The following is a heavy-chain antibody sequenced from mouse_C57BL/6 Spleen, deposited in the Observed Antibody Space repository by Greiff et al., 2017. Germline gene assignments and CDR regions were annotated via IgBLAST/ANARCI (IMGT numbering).Heavy chain of an antibody. CDR3: AREWITRYYFDY. J-gene: IGHJ2*01. CDR1: GYAFSSYW. Sequence: VQLKQSGAELVKPGASVKISCKASGYAFSSYWMNWVKQRHGKGLEWIGQIYPGDGGTNYNGKFKGKATLTADKSSSNAYMQLSSLTSEDSAVYVCAREWITRYYFDYWGQGTTLTVSS. CDR2: IYPGDGGT. V-gene: IGHV1-80*01. D-gene: IGHD1-1*01.